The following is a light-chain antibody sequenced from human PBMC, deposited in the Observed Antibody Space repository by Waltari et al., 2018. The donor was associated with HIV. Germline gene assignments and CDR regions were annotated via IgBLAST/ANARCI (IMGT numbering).Light chain of an antibody. CDR2: DND. CDR1: SPNIGNND. CDR3: ATWHTSLRAHVV. Sequence: SVLTQSPSVSAAPGQRVTISCSGSSPNIGNNDVSWYQQPPGRAPKVLIYDNDKRPSGIPDRFSGSKSGTSATLDITGLQTGDEADYYCATWHTSLRAHVVFGGGTKVTVL. V-gene: IGLV1-51*01. J-gene: IGLJ2*01.